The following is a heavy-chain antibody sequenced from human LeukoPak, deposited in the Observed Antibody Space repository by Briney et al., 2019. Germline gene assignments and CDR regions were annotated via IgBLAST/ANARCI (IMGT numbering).Heavy chain of an antibody. J-gene: IGHJ6*03. V-gene: IGHV3-21*01. CDR3: ARVYQLRYYYYMDV. CDR2: ISSSSSYI. D-gene: IGHD2-2*01. CDR1: GFTLSNYN. Sequence: GGSLRLSCAASGFTLSNYNMNWVRQAPGKGLEWVSSISSSSSYIYYADSVKGRFTISRDNAKNSLYLQMNSLRAEDTAVYYCARVYQLRYYYYMDVWGKGTTVTVSS.